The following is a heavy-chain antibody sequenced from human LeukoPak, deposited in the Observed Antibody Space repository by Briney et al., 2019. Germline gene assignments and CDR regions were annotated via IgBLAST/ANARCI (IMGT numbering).Heavy chain of an antibody. CDR1: GGSISSGDYY. D-gene: IGHD3-10*01. CDR2: IYYSGST. V-gene: IGHV4-30-4*01. Sequence: SQTLSLTCSVSGGSISSGDYYWSWIRQPPGKGLEWIGHIYYSGSTHHNPSLKSRVTISVDTSKNQFPLKLSSVTATDTAVYYCARSLLSAGSGSYGFDPWGQGTLVTVSS. J-gene: IGHJ5*02. CDR3: ARSLLSAGSGSYGFDP.